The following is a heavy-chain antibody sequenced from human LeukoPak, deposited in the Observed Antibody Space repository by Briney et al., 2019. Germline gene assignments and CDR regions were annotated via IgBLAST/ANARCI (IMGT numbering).Heavy chain of an antibody. CDR3: AKDYSSSYHTWFDP. CDR2: IWYDGSNK. V-gene: IGHV3-33*06. CDR1: GLTFGSYG. Sequence: PGRSLRLSCAASGLTFGSYGMHWVRQAPGKGLEWVAVIWYDGSNKYYADSVKGRFTISRDNSKNTLYLQMNSLRAEDTAVYYCAKDYSSSYHTWFDPWGQGTLVTVSS. J-gene: IGHJ5*02. D-gene: IGHD6-13*01.